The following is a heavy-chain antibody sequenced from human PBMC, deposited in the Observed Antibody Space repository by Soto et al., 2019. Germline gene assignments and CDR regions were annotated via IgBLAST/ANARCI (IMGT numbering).Heavy chain of an antibody. CDR1: GFTFSSYG. CDR2: ISYDGSNK. J-gene: IGHJ6*02. V-gene: IGHV3-30*18. D-gene: IGHD3-10*01. Sequence: QVQLVESGGGVVQPGRSLRLSCAASGFTFSSYGMHWVRQAPGKGLEWVAVISYDGSNKYYADSVKGRFTISRDNSKNTLYLQMNSLRAEDTAVYYCAKDGMVRGVPPFYGMDVWGQGTTVTVSS. CDR3: AKDGMVRGVPPFYGMDV.